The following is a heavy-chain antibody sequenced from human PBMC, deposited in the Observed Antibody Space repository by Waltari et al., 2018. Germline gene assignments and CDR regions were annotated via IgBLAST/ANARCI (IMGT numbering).Heavy chain of an antibody. CDR2: VSYSGTT. V-gene: IGHV4-39*01. J-gene: IGHJ3*01. D-gene: IGHD3-9*01. CDR3: ATYFGPSVGTAASNF. CDR1: GVFITSNSNY. Sequence: QLQLQESGPRLVRPSETLSLICRVSGVFITSNSNYWAWIRQSPGQGLEWIGIVSYSGTTNISRPPKGRFSESGDPSKNQVSRILGFVTPANMAVYYDATYFGPSVGTAASNFGGKGTRSPSLQ.